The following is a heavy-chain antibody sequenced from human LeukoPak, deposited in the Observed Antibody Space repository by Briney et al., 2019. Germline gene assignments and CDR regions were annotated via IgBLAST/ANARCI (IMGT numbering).Heavy chain of an antibody. J-gene: IGHJ4*02. CDR2: IYYSGST. Sequence: PSQTLPLTCTVSGGSISSGDYYWSWIRQHPGKGLEWIGYIYYSGSTYYNPSLKSRITISVDTSKNQFSLKLSSVTAADTAVYYCSRESGPFSPFGFWGQGTLVSVHS. V-gene: IGHV4-31*03. CDR1: GGSISSGDYY. D-gene: IGHD1-26*01. CDR3: SRESGPFSPFGF.